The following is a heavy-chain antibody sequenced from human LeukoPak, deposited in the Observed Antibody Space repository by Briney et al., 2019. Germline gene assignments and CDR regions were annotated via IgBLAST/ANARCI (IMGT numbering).Heavy chain of an antibody. J-gene: IGHJ4*02. Sequence: GESLRLSCAASGFTLSTYWIHWVRQPPGNGLVWVSRIKSDGNSFADSVKGRFTISRDNAKNTVYLQMNSLRAEDTAVYFCARGYTFGTLDFWGQGALVTVSS. V-gene: IGHV3-74*01. D-gene: IGHD3-16*01. CDR3: ARGYTFGTLDF. CDR2: IKSDGN. CDR1: GFTLSTYW.